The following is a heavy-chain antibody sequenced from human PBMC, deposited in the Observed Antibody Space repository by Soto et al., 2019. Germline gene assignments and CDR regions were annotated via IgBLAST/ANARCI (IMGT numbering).Heavy chain of an antibody. CDR1: GITFSNAW. CDR2: IKSKTVGGTI. D-gene: IGHD7-27*01. CDR3: TTGSSGY. Sequence: PGGSLRLSCATSGITFSNAWMSWVRQAPGKGLEWVGRIKSKTVGGTIDYAAPVKGRFTISRDDSKNTVYLQMNSLKTEDTAVYYCTTGSSGYWGQGTLVTVSS. J-gene: IGHJ4*02. V-gene: IGHV3-15*01.